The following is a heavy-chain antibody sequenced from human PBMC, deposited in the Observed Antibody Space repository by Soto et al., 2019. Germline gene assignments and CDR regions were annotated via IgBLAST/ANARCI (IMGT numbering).Heavy chain of an antibody. V-gene: IGHV4-34*01. CDR1: GGSFSGYY. D-gene: IGHD6-13*01. Sequence: NPSLTCAVYGGSFSGYYWSWIRQPPGKGLEWNGEINHSGSTNYNPSLKSRVTISVDTSKNQFSLKASDTAMYYCARHLKGSSYAPHYYYYGMDVWGQGTTVTVSS. J-gene: IGHJ6*02. CDR3: ARHLKGSSYAPHYYYYGMDV. CDR2: INHSGST.